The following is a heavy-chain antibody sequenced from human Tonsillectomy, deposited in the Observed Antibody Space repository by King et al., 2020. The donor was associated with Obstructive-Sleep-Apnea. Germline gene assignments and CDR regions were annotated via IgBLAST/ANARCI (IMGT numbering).Heavy chain of an antibody. Sequence: LQLQESGPGLVKPSETLSLTCTVSGGSISSYYWSWIRQPPGKRLEWIGYIFHSASTNYNPSLKSRVSISKDTSANRFSLKLSSMTAADTAVYYCVAGGTYSFDYWGQGTLVSVSS. J-gene: IGHJ4*02. D-gene: IGHD1-26*01. CDR2: IFHSAST. CDR3: VAGGTYSFDY. CDR1: GGSISSYY. V-gene: IGHV4-59*01.